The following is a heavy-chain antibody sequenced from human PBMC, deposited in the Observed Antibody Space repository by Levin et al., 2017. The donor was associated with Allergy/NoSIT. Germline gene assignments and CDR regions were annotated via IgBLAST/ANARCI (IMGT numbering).Heavy chain of an antibody. CDR3: ARGLAGYYGSGSYYNLWFDP. CDR2: IYYSGST. Sequence: SQTLSLTCTVSGGSISSYYWSWIRQPPGKGLEWIGYIYYSGSTNYNPSLKSRVTISVDTSKNQFSLKLSSVTAADTAVYYCARGLAGYYGSGSYYNLWFDPWGQGTLVTVSS. V-gene: IGHV4-59*01. J-gene: IGHJ5*02. CDR1: GGSISSYY. D-gene: IGHD3-10*01.